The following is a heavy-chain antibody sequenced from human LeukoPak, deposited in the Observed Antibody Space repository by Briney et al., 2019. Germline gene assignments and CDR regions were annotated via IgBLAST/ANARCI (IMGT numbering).Heavy chain of an antibody. J-gene: IGHJ4*02. D-gene: IGHD3-22*01. CDR2: ISAYNGNT. V-gene: IGHV1-18*01. Sequence: ASVKVSCKTSGYTFSNHGVSWVRPTPGQGLDWIGWISAYNGNTDFAPKFRGRVTMTTDTPTSTAFMDLRSLTSDDTAIYYCARDYRHTTYSYDNRGFSDWGQGTLVAVSS. CDR1: GYTFSNHG. CDR3: ARDYRHTTYSYDNRGFSD.